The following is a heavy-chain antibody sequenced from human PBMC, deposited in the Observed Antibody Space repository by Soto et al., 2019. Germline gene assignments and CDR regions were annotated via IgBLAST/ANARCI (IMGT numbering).Heavy chain of an antibody. V-gene: IGHV3-48*03. D-gene: IGHD1-26*01. CDR2: IHPSGQPI. CDR1: GFTFSSSE. CDR3: ARRASR. J-gene: IGHJ3*01. Sequence: GGSLRLSCAVSGFTFSSSEMYWVRQAPGKGLEWISYIHPSGQPIFYANSVKGRFTISRDNANNSLFLQMNSLRAEDTAVYYCARRASRWGQGTMVTVSS.